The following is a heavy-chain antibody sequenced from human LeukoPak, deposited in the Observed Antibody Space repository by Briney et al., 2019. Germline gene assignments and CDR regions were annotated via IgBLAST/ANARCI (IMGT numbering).Heavy chain of an antibody. CDR3: ARQKEYSSGWYY. J-gene: IGHJ4*02. CDR1: GGSISSYY. Sequence: SETLSLTCTGSGGSISSYYWSWIRQPPGKGLEWIGYIYYSGSTNYNPSLKSRVTISVDTSKNQFSLKLSSVTAADTAVYYCARQKEYSSGWYYWGQGTLATVSS. D-gene: IGHD6-19*01. V-gene: IGHV4-59*08. CDR2: IYYSGST.